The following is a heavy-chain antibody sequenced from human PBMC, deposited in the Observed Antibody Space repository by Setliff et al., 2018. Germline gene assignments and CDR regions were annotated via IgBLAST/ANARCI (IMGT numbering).Heavy chain of an antibody. J-gene: IGHJ2*01. D-gene: IGHD3-22*01. CDR3: ARAVDSSGYFPYW. CDR2: INHSGST. CDR1: GGSVSSTSHY. V-gene: IGHV4-39*07. Sequence: SETLSLTCNVSGGSVSSTSHYWGWIRQPPGKGLEWIGEINHSGSTNYNSSLTSRVTISVDTSKNQFSLKLSSVTAADTAVYFCARAVDSSGYFPYW.